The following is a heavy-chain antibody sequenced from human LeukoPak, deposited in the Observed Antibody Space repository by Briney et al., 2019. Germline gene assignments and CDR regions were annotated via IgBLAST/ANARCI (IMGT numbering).Heavy chain of an antibody. CDR3: AADIPVAGGFDY. CDR1: GYTFTSYG. V-gene: IGHV1-18*01. CDR2: ISAYNGNT. J-gene: IGHJ4*02. D-gene: IGHD6-19*01. Sequence: ASVKVSCKASGYTFTSYGISWMRQAAGQGLEWVGWISAYNGNTDYAQNLQGRVTMTTDTSTSTAYMELRSLRSDDTAVYYCAADIPVAGGFDYWGQGTLVTVSS.